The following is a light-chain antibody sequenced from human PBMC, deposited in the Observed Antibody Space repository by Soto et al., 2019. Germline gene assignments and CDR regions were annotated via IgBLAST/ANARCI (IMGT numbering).Light chain of an antibody. CDR1: RSNIGAVYD. V-gene: IGLV1-40*01. J-gene: IGLJ2*01. Sequence: QSVLTQPPSVSGAPGQRVTISCTGSRSNIGAVYDVHWYQQLPGTAPKVLIYANSNRPSGVPDRFSGSKSGTSASLAIAGLQDEDEADYYCQSYDSSLSVVFGGGTKLTVL. CDR3: QSYDSSLSVV. CDR2: ANS.